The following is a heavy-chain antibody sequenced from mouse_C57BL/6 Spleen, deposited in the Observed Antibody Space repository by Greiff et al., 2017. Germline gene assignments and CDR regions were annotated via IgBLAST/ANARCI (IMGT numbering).Heavy chain of an antibody. CDR3: ARSAGYYYGSSYEGFYAMDY. CDR2: IYPRSGNT. J-gene: IGHJ4*01. D-gene: IGHD1-1*01. V-gene: IGHV1-81*01. Sequence: VQLQQSGAELARPGASVKLSCKASGYTFTSYGISWVKQRTGQGLEWIGEIYPRSGNTYYNEKFKGKATLTADKSSSTAYMELRSLTSEDSAVYFCARSAGYYYGSSYEGFYAMDYWGQGTSVTVSS. CDR1: GYTFTSYG.